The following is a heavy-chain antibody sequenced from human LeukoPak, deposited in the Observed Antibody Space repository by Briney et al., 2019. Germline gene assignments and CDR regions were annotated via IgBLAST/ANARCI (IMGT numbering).Heavy chain of an antibody. CDR1: GGSISSYY. D-gene: IGHD1-26*01. J-gene: IGHJ2*01. CDR3: ARGLDSGSYDLLSWYFDL. Sequence: SETLSLTCTVSGGSISSYYWSWIRQPPGKGLEWIGYIYYSGSTNYNPSLKSRVTISVDTSKNQSSLKLSSVTAADTAVYYCARGLDSGSYDLLSWYFDLWGGGTLVSVSS. V-gene: IGHV4-59*01. CDR2: IYYSGST.